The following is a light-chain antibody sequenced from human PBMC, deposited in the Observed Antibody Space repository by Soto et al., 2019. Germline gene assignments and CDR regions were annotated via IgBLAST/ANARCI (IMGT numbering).Light chain of an antibody. V-gene: IGKV1-5*03. CDR3: QQFHSYPLT. CDR2: RAS. CDR1: QRITNS. Sequence: DIQMTQSPSTLSASVGDRVTITCRASQRITNSMAWYQQKPGEAPKFLIYRASRLESGVPSRFSGSGSGAEFTLSISSLQPDDFAIYYCQQFHSYPLTFGGGTKVEIK. J-gene: IGKJ4*01.